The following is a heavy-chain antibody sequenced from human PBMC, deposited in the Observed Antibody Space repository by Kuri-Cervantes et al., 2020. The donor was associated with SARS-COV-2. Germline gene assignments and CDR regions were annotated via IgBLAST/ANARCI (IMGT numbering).Heavy chain of an antibody. CDR3: ARDLKESKGMDFDY. CDR2: ISSSSSYI. V-gene: IGHV3-21*01. D-gene: IGHD5-24*01. CDR1: GFTFSSYS. Sequence: GESLKISCAASGFTFSSYSMNWVRQAPGKGLEWVSSISSSSSYIYYADSVKGRFTISRDNAKSSLYLQMNSLRAEDTAVYYCARDLKESKGMDFDYWGQGTLVTVSS. J-gene: IGHJ4*02.